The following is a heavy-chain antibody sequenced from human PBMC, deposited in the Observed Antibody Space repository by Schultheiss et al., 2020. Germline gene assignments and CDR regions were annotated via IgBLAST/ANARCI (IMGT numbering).Heavy chain of an antibody. CDR1: GGSISSGSYY. J-gene: IGHJ4*02. CDR2: INHSGST. Sequence: SQTLSLTCTVSGGSISSGSYYWSWIRQPPGKGLEWIGEINHSGSTKYNPSLKSRVTISVDTSKNQFSLKLSSMTAADTAVYYCARRALRGTRYFDYWGQGTLVTVSS. V-gene: IGHV4-39*07. CDR3: ARRALRGTRYFDY.